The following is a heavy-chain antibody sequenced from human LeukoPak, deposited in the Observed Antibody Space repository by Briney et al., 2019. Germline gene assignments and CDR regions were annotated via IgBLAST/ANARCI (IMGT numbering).Heavy chain of an antibody. J-gene: IGHJ4*02. Sequence: VASVKVSCKASGYTFTGYYMHWVRQAPGQGLEWMGGIIPIFGTANYAQKFQGRVTITADESTSTAYMELSSLRSEDTAVYYCASDSYGTTDNDYWGQGTLVTVSS. CDR1: GYTFTGYY. D-gene: IGHD5-18*01. CDR3: ASDSYGTTDNDY. V-gene: IGHV1-69*13. CDR2: IIPIFGTA.